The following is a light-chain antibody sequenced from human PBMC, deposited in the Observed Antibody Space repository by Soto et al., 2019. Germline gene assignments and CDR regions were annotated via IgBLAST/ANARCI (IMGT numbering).Light chain of an antibody. J-gene: IGLJ3*02. Sequence: QSALTQPASVSGSPGQSITISCTGTSSDVGGYNYVSWYQQHSGKAPKLMIYDVSNRPSGVSNRFSGSKSGNTASLTISGLQAEDEADYYCSSYTSSSTSWVFGGGTKRTVL. CDR1: SSDVGGYNY. V-gene: IGLV2-14*01. CDR3: SSYTSSSTSWV. CDR2: DVS.